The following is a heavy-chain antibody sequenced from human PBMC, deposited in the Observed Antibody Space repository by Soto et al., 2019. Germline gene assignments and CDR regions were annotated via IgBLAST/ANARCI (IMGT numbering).Heavy chain of an antibody. CDR3: ARRWVPELAT. Sequence: SETLSLTCTVSGGSISSYYWSWIRQPPGKGLEWIGYIYYSGSTNYNPSLKSRVTISVDTSKNQFSLKLSSVTAADTAVYYCARRWVPELATCGKGTLVTLAS. J-gene: IGHJ5*02. CDR1: GGSISSYY. CDR2: IYYSGST. V-gene: IGHV4-59*01. D-gene: IGHD1-26*01.